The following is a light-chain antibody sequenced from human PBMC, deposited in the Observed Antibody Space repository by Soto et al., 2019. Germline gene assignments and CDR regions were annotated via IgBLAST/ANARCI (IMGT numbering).Light chain of an antibody. Sequence: DIQMTQSPSTLSASVGDRVTITCGASQSISSWLAWYQQKPGKAPKLLISEASSLASGVPSRFSGSGSGTEFTLTISSLQPSDSGTYFCQQYNSLLFTFGPGTKVDI. V-gene: IGKV1-5*01. CDR3: QQYNSLLFT. J-gene: IGKJ3*01. CDR1: QSISSW. CDR2: EAS.